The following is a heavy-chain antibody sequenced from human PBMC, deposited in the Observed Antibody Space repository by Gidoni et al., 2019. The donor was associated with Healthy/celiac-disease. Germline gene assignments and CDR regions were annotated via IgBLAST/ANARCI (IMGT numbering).Heavy chain of an antibody. CDR2: ISYDGSNK. Sequence: QVQLVESGVGGVQPGRSLRLSCAAYGLPFSSYGMHWVRQAPGKGLEWVAVISYDGSNKYYADSVKGRFTISRDNSKNTLYLQMNSLRAEDTAVYYCAKDSLPWSGYYNYWGQGTLVTVSS. CDR1: GLPFSSYG. CDR3: AKDSLPWSGYYNY. J-gene: IGHJ4*02. V-gene: IGHV3-30*18. D-gene: IGHD3-3*01.